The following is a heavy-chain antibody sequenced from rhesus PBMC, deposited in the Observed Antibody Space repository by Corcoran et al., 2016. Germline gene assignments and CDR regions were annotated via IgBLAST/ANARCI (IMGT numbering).Heavy chain of an antibody. D-gene: IGHD3-16*01. V-gene: IGHV4-122*02. J-gene: IGHJ6*01. CDR1: GYSISSGYG. CDR2: ISYSGIA. CDR3: ARDGDYYSGRPLGALDS. Sequence: QLQLQESGPGLVKPSETLSLTCAVSGYSISSGYGWSWIRQPPGKGLEWIGFISYSGIARCNPSHKGRVTISRDTPKNQFSLKMSSVTAADTAVYYCARDGDYYSGRPLGALDSWGQGVVVTVSS.